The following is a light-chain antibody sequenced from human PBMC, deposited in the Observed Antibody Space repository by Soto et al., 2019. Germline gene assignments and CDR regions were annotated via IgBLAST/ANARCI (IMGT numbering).Light chain of an antibody. CDR2: GAS. Sequence: PGERATLSCRASQSITSSYLAWYQHKPGQAPRLLIHGASSRATGIPDRFSGSGSGTGFTLTISRLEPEDCAVYYCQHYESSPWTFGQGTKVEIK. V-gene: IGKV3-20*01. CDR1: QSITSSY. J-gene: IGKJ1*01. CDR3: QHYESSPWT.